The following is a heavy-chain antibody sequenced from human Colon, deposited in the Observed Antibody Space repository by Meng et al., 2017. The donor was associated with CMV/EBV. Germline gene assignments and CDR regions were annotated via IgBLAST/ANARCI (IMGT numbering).Heavy chain of an antibody. CDR1: FSSYW. V-gene: IGHV3-74*01. CDR3: ARGLYCSSTSCYRGVDFDY. Sequence: FSSYWMHWVGQAPGKGLVWVSRINSDGSSTSYADSVKGRFTISRDNAKNTLYLQMNSLRAEDTAVYYCARGLYCSSTSCYRGVDFDYWGQGTLVTVSS. J-gene: IGHJ4*02. D-gene: IGHD2-2*01. CDR2: INSDGSST.